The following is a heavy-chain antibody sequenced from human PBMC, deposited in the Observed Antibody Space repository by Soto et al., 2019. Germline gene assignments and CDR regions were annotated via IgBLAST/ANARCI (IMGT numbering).Heavy chain of an antibody. Sequence: QPGGSLRLSCAGSGFTFSMYAMTWVRQAPGKGLEWVSAISGSGGSTYYADSVKGRFTISRDNSKNTLYLEMNSLRAADTAIYFCAKDLGGFPFYFDYWGRGTLVTVSS. D-gene: IGHD5-12*01. CDR2: ISGSGGST. J-gene: IGHJ4*02. CDR3: AKDLGGFPFYFDY. CDR1: GFTFSMYA. V-gene: IGHV3-23*01.